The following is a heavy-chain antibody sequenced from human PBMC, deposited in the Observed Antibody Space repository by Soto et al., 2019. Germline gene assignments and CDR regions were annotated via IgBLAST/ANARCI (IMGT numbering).Heavy chain of an antibody. CDR1: GFGFDEYG. CDR2: ISSTNENI. CDR3: AKEHHYSSSWSEFDY. V-gene: IGHV3-21*04. Sequence: GGSLRLSCASSGFGFDEYGMNWVRQAPGKGLEWVSYISSTNENIYYADSVRGRFTISRDNSKNSLYMQMNSLRAEDTAVYYCAKEHHYSSSWSEFDYWGQGTLVTVSS. D-gene: IGHD6-13*01. J-gene: IGHJ4*02.